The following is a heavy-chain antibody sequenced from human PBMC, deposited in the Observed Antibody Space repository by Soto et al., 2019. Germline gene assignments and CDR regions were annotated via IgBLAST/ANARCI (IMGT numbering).Heavy chain of an antibody. V-gene: IGHV3-64D*06. CDR1: GFTFSTYA. CDR3: VKDRWVDY. D-gene: IGHD6-13*01. Sequence: HPGGSLRLSCSVSGFTFSTYAMHWVRQAPGKGLQYVSSISSDGGSTYYTDSVKGRFTISRDNSKNTLDLQMSSLRAEDTAVYYCVKDRWVDYWGQGTLVTVSS. J-gene: IGHJ4*02. CDR2: ISSDGGST.